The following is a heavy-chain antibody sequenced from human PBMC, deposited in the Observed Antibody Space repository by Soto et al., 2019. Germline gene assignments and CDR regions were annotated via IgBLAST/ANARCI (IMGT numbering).Heavy chain of an antibody. J-gene: IGHJ5*02. D-gene: IGHD4-17*01. V-gene: IGHV1-8*01. CDR3: ARGRGTVTTFCWFDP. CDR1: GYTFTSYD. CDR2: MNPNSGNT. Sequence: VKVSCKASGYTFTSYDINWVRQATGQGLEWMGWMNPNSGNTGYAQKFQGRVTMTRNTSISTAYMELSSLRSEDTAVYYCARGRGTVTTFCWFDPWGQGTLVTVSS.